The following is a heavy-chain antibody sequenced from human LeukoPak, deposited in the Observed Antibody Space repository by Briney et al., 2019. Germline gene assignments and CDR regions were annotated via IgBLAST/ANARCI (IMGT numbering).Heavy chain of an antibody. CDR3: ARASDSSGYYAPQHYLDY. D-gene: IGHD3-22*01. CDR2: INPSGGST. CDR1: GYTFTSYY. J-gene: IGHJ4*02. Sequence: EASVKVSCKASGYTFTSYYMHWVRQAPGQGLEWMGVINPSGGSTSYAQKFQGRVTMTRDTSTSTVYMELSSLRSEDTAVYYCARASDSSGYYAPQHYLDYWGQGTLVTVSS. V-gene: IGHV1-46*03.